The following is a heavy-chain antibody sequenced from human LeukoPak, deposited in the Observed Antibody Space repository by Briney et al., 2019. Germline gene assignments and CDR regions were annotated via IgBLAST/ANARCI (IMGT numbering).Heavy chain of an antibody. CDR1: GFTFSSYS. J-gene: IGHJ4*02. CDR3: TESNLVRGVMGTFDY. Sequence: GGSLGLSCAASGFTFSSYSMNWVRQAPGKGLEWVSSISSTSYYIYYADSVKGRFTISRDNAKNSLYLQMNSLRAEDTAVYYCTESNLVRGVMGTFDYWGQGTLVTVSS. CDR2: ISSTSYYI. D-gene: IGHD3-10*01. V-gene: IGHV3-21*01.